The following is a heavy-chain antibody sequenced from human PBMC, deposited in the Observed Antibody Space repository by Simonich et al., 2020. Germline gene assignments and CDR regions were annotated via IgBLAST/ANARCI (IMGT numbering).Heavy chain of an antibody. CDR1: GGSISSSSYY. Sequence: QLQLQESGPGLVKPSETLSLTCTVSGGSISSSSYYWGWIRQPPGKGLEGIGSIYYSGSTEYNPSLKSRVTISVDTSKNQFSLKLSSVTAADTAVYYCARWAYSSSYFDYWGQGTLVTVSS. CDR2: IYYSGST. J-gene: IGHJ4*02. CDR3: ARWAYSSSYFDY. D-gene: IGHD6-6*01. V-gene: IGHV4-39*01.